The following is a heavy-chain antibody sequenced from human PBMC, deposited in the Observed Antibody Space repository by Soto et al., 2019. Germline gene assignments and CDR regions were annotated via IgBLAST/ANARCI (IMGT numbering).Heavy chain of an antibody. V-gene: IGHV3-21*04. CDR3: AKLYDSSGYYSYFDY. CDR2: ISSSGSYI. Sequence: GGSLRLSCAASGFTFSSYSMNWVRQAPGKGLEWVSSISSSGSYIYYADSVKGRFTISRDNSKNTLYLQMNSLRAEDTAVYYCAKLYDSSGYYSYFDYWGQGTLVTVSS. CDR1: GFTFSSYS. J-gene: IGHJ4*02. D-gene: IGHD3-22*01.